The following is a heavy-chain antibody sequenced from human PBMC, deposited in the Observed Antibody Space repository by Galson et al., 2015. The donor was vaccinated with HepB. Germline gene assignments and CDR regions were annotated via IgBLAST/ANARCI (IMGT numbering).Heavy chain of an antibody. Sequence: SLRLSCATSGFIFNNYAMGWVRPAPGKGLEWVSVISGSGERRAHAASVEGRFTISRDSSEKTLYLQMNSLIAEDTATYYFAKDMSASGLVFDHWGQGTLITVSS. CDR1: GFIFNNYA. V-gene: IGHV3-23*01. D-gene: IGHD6-13*01. J-gene: IGHJ4*02. CDR2: ISGSGERR. CDR3: AKDMSASGLVFDH.